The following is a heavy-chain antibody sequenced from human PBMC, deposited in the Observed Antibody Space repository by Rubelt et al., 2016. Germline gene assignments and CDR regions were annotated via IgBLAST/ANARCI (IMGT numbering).Heavy chain of an antibody. Sequence: QLQLQESGPGLVKPSETLSLICTVSGGSIRTSYSYWAWVRQPPGKGLEWIGTIYYLGATQYHPDLKSRVTISLDTSNNQFSVNLQSVTAADTAVYYCARHAFIVTTGSFWDYWGQGALLAVSS. CDR3: ARHAFIVTTGSFWDY. CDR2: IYYLGAT. V-gene: IGHV4-39*01. CDR1: GGSIRTSYSY. J-gene: IGHJ4*02. D-gene: IGHD4-17*01.